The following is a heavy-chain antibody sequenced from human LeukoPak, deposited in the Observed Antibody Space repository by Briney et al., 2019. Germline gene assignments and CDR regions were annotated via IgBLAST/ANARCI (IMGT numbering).Heavy chain of an antibody. CDR2: IYYSGST. CDR3: ARVREATIAPFFDY. V-gene: IGHV4-31*03. D-gene: IGHD6-13*01. CDR1: GDSISSGDYY. Sequence: SETLSLTCTVSGDSISSGDYYWTWIRQHPGKGLEWIGCIYYSGSTYYNLSLKSRVIISADASKNHFSLKLSSVTAADTAVYYCARVREATIAPFFDYWGQGILVTVSS. J-gene: IGHJ4*02.